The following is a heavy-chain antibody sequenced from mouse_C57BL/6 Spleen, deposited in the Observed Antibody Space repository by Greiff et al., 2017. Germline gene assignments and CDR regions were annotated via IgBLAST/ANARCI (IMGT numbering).Heavy chain of an antibody. V-gene: IGHV1-82*01. Sequence: VQLQQSGPELVKPGASVKISCKASGYAFSSSWMNWVKQRPGKGLEWIGRIYPGDGDTNYNGKFKGKATLTADKSSSTAYMQLSSLTSEDSEVYFCARDQPSYYSNYGGMDYWGQGTSVTVSS. CDR1: GYAFSSSW. D-gene: IGHD2-5*01. CDR2: IYPGDGDT. J-gene: IGHJ4*01. CDR3: ARDQPSYYSNYGGMDY.